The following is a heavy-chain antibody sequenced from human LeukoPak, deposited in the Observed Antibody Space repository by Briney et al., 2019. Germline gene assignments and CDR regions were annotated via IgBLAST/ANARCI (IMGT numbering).Heavy chain of an antibody. CDR3: AKDRGAGAWVLYFDY. J-gene: IGHJ4*02. CDR1: GFTFSSYG. Sequence: PGGSLRLSCAASGFTFSSYGMHWVRQAPGKGLEWVAVISYDGSYKQYADSVKGRFTISRDNSEKTLYLQMNSLRAEDSAVYFCAKDRGAGAWVLYFDYWGQGTLVTVSS. V-gene: IGHV3-30*18. D-gene: IGHD3-10*01. CDR2: ISYDGSYK.